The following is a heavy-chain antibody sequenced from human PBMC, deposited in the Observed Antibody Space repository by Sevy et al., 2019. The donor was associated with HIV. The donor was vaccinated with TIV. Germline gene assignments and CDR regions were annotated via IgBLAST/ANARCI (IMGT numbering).Heavy chain of an antibody. Sequence: GGSLRLSCTASGFTFSSYDMNWVRQAPGKGLEWVSKSSSSGSYIYYADSVKGGFTISRDNAKNSLNLQMNSLRAEVTAVYYCTRNGGAFDNGFDPWGQGTLVTVSS. D-gene: IGHD2-8*01. V-gene: IGHV3-48*03. J-gene: IGHJ5*02. CDR2: SSSSGSYI. CDR1: GFTFSSYD. CDR3: TRNGGAFDNGFDP.